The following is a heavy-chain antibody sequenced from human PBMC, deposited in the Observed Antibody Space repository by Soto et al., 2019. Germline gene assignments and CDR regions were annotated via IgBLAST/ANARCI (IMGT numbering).Heavy chain of an antibody. J-gene: IGHJ3*02. D-gene: IGHD2-15*01. CDR2: IYYSGST. V-gene: IGHV4-31*03. CDR3: ARDRKYCSGGSCYSDDAFDI. CDR1: GGSISSGGYY. Sequence: QVQLQESGPGLVKPSQTLSLTCTVSGGSISSGGYYWSWIRQHPGKGLEWIGYIYYSGSTYYNPSLKSRVTISVDTSKNQFSLKLSSVTAADTAVYYCARDRKYCSGGSCYSDDAFDIGGQGTMVTVSS.